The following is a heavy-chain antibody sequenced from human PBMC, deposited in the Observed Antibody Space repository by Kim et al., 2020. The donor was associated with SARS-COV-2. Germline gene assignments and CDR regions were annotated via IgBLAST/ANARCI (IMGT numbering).Heavy chain of an antibody. J-gene: IGHJ4*02. D-gene: IGHD3-10*01. CDR2: IAYDGSHI. CDR3: SAEIGSRSFDH. Sequence: SLRLSCAASGFTFSAHALHWVRQAPGKGLEWVALIAYDGSHISYPDSVKGRFIISRDNTKSTLYLQMNSLRPEDTAVYYCSAEIGSRSFDHWGQGTLVTVSS. V-gene: IGHV3-30*04. CDR1: GFTFSAHA.